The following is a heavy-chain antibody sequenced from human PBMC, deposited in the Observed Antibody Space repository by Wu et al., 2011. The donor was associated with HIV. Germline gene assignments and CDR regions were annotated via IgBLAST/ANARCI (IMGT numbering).Heavy chain of an antibody. CDR1: GYTFSTYG. CDR3: ARDEGLHRGWFDP. V-gene: IGHV1-18*01. CDR2: INTYNGDT. D-gene: IGHD4-11*01. J-gene: IGHJ5*02. Sequence: QVQLVQSGAEVKKPGASVKVSCKTSGYTFSTYGISWVRQAPGQGLEWMGWINTYNGDTNYAQKIQGRLTMTTDTFTSTAYMELRSLRSDDTAVYYCARDEGLHRGWFDPWGQGTLVHRLL.